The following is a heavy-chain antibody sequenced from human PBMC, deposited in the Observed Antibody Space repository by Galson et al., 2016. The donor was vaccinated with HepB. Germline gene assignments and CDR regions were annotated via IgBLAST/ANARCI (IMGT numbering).Heavy chain of an antibody. V-gene: IGHV3-23*01. Sequence: SAFGFSSYAMAWVRQAPGKGLEWVSGISRDGGRTYYADSVKGRFTIFRDNSKKTLYLQLKSLRAEDTANYYCVKHPVTTFDILTEYDGDVWGQGTTVYVSS. CDR3: VKHPVTTFDILTEYDGDV. J-gene: IGHJ6*02. D-gene: IGHD3-9*01. CDR2: ISRDGGRT. CDR1: AFGFSSYA.